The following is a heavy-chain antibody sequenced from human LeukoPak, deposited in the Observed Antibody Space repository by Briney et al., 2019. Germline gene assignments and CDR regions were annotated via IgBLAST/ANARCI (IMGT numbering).Heavy chain of an antibody. CDR3: ARSPHILTGENFGY. J-gene: IGHJ4*02. CDR2: INLNSGGT. Sequence: ASVKVSCKASGYTFTGYYMHWVRQAPGQGLEWMGWINLNSGGTNYAQKFQGRVTMTRDTSISTAYMELSRLRSDDTAVYYCARSPHILTGENFGYWGQGTLVTVSS. D-gene: IGHD3-9*01. V-gene: IGHV1-2*02. CDR1: GYTFTGYY.